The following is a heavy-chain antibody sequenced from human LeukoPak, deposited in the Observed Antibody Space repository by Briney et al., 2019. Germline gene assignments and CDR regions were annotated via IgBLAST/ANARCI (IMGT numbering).Heavy chain of an antibody. CDR2: ISSSSRSYI. CDR1: GFTFSSYS. Sequence: GGSLRLSCAASGFTFSSYSMNWVRQAPGKGLEWVSSISSSSRSYIYYAGSVKGRFTISRDNAKNSLYLQMNSLRAEDTAVYYCAREHSGYDFPGRDYYYMDVWGKGTTVTVSS. J-gene: IGHJ6*03. CDR3: AREHSGYDFPGRDYYYMDV. V-gene: IGHV3-21*01. D-gene: IGHD5-12*01.